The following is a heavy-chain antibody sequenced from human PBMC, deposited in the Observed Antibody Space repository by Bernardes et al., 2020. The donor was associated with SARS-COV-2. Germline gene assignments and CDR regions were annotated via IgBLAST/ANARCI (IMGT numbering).Heavy chain of an antibody. V-gene: IGHV3-23*01. Sequence: GGSLRLSCAASGFTFSSYAMSWVRQAPGKGLEWVSAISGSGGSTYYADSVKGRFTISRDNSKNTLYLQMNSLRAEDTAVYYCAKNLKPGGSGSPYFDYWGQGTLVTVSS. CDR2: ISGSGGST. J-gene: IGHJ4*02. D-gene: IGHD3-10*01. CDR3: AKNLKPGGSGSPYFDY. CDR1: GFTFSSYA.